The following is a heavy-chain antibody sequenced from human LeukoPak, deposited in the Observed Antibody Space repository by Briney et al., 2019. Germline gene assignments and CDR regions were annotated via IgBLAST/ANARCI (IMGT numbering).Heavy chain of an antibody. V-gene: IGHV4-34*01. J-gene: IGHJ6*03. CDR1: GGSFSAYY. CDR3: ARGLSFTNYYYYMDV. CDR2: INHSGST. Sequence: SETLSLTCAVYGGSFSAYYWSWIRQPPGKGLEWIGEINHSGSTNYNPSLKSRVTISVDTSKNQFSLRLTSVTAADTAVYYCARGLSFTNYYYYMDVWGKGTTVTVSS.